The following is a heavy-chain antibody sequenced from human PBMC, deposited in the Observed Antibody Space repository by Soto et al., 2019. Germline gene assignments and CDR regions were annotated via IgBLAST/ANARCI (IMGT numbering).Heavy chain of an antibody. Sequence: QITLKESGPTLVKPTQTLTLTCTFSGFSLSTSGVAVGWIRQPPGKALEWLTLIYWDDDKSYSPSLKSRLTITRDTSKNQVVLTVTNMDPVDTATDYCARALDYGGRWYFDLWGRGTLVTVSS. CDR2: IYWDDDK. CDR1: GFSLSTSGVA. V-gene: IGHV2-5*02. CDR3: ARALDYGGRWYFDL. D-gene: IGHD4-17*01. J-gene: IGHJ2*01.